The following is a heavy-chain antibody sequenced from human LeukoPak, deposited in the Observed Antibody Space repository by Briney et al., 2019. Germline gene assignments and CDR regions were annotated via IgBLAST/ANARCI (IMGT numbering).Heavy chain of an antibody. J-gene: IGHJ4*02. CDR3: ARDEDGGTEDY. D-gene: IGHD4-23*01. Sequence: SVNVSCKASGGTFSSYAISWVRQAPGQGLEWMGRIIPILGIANYAQKFQGRVTITADKSTSTAYMELSSLRSEDTAVYYCARDEDGGTEDYWGQGTLVTVSS. CDR2: IIPILGIA. CDR1: GGTFSSYA. V-gene: IGHV1-69*04.